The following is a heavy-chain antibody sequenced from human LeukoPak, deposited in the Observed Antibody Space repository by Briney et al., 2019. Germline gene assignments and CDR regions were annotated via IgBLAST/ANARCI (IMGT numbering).Heavy chain of an antibody. J-gene: IGHJ4*02. D-gene: IGHD3-22*01. Sequence: ASVKVSCKASGYTFTSYGISWVRQAPGQGLEWMGWISAYNGNTNYAQKLQGRVTMTTDTSTSTAYMELRSLRSEDTAVYYCARASSGYCYTLGFDYWGQGTLVTVSS. CDR1: GYTFTSYG. V-gene: IGHV1-18*01. CDR3: ARASSGYCYTLGFDY. CDR2: ISAYNGNT.